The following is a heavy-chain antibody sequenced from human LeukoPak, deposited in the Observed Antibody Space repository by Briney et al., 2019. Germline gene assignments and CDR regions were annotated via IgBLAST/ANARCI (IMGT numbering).Heavy chain of an antibody. Sequence: GGSLRLSCAASGFTFSTYAMSWVRQAPGKGLEWVSGISGGANSAYYAGSAKGRFTISRDNSKNTLYLQMNSLRADDTAIYYCAKDRLGAAAAVFDYRGQGTLVTVSS. D-gene: IGHD6-13*01. V-gene: IGHV3-23*01. J-gene: IGHJ4*02. CDR1: GFTFSTYA. CDR2: ISGGANSA. CDR3: AKDRLGAAAAVFDY.